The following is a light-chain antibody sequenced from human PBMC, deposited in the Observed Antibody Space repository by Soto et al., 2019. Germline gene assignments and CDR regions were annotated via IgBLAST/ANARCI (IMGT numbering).Light chain of an antibody. CDR1: SSDVGSYNL. V-gene: IGLV2-23*01. Sequence: QSALTQPASVSGSPGQSITISCTGTSSDVGSYNLVSWYQQHPGKAPKLMIYEDSKRPSGVSDRFSGSKSGNTASLTISGLQAEDEADYYCCSYAGSSTLYVFGTGTKSPS. J-gene: IGLJ1*01. CDR2: EDS. CDR3: CSYAGSSTLYV.